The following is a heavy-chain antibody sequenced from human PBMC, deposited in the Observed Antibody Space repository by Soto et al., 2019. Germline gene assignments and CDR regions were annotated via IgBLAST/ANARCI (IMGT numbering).Heavy chain of an antibody. Sequence: PGESLKISCKGAGYSFTSYWIVWVRQMPGKGLEWMGIIYPDDSDTRYNPSFQGHVTISADKSISTAYLQWSSLKASDTAMYYCARHWPQQPLDPWGQGTLVTVSS. CDR2: IYPDDSDT. CDR3: ARHWPQQPLDP. D-gene: IGHD6-13*01. J-gene: IGHJ5*02. V-gene: IGHV5-51*01. CDR1: GYSFTSYW.